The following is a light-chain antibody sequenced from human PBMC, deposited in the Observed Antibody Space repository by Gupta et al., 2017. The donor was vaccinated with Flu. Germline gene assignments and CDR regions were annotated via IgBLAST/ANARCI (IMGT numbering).Light chain of an antibody. CDR2: QAS. CDR1: QSISGW. CDR3: QQYNNYSQWT. V-gene: IGKV1-5*03. J-gene: IGKJ1*01. Sequence: STLSASVGDRVTITCRASQSISGWLAWYQQRPGTAPKLLIYQASSLQSGVSSRFSGSGSGTEFTLTISSLQPDDFATYYCQQYNNYSQWTFGQGTKVEIK.